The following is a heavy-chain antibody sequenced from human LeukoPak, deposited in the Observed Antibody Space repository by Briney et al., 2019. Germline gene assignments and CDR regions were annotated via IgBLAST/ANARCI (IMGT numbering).Heavy chain of an antibody. CDR1: GGSISSYY. V-gene: IGHV4-4*07. Sequence: SETLSLTCTVSGGSISSYYWSWIRQPAGKGLEWIGRIYTSGSTNYNPSLKSRVTISVDTSKNQSSLKLSSVTAADTAVYYCARDKYSSSWGAFDYWGQGTLVTVSS. CDR3: ARDKYSSSWGAFDY. CDR2: IYTSGST. J-gene: IGHJ4*02. D-gene: IGHD6-13*01.